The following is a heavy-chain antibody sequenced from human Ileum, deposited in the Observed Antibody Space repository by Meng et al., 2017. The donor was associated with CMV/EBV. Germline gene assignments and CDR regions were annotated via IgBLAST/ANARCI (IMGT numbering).Heavy chain of an antibody. Sequence: SQTLLLTRVISGDGVSNNNGAWNWIRQSPSRGLEWLGRTYFRSKWYYDYAISVKSRISITPDTSKSLFFLHLTSVTPEDTAVYYCARGLPNYYESGMDVWGQGTTVTVSS. CDR3: ARGLPNYYESGMDV. V-gene: IGHV6-1*01. CDR2: TYFRSKWYY. D-gene: IGHD2-21*02. J-gene: IGHJ6*02. CDR1: GDGVSNNNGA.